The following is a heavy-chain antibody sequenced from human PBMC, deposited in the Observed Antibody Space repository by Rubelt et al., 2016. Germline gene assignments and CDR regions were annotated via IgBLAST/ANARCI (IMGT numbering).Heavy chain of an antibody. V-gene: IGHV4-39*07. J-gene: IGHJ4*02. CDR1: GGSISSSSYY. Sequence: QLQLQESGPGLVKLSETLSLTCTVSGGSISSSSYYWGWIRQPPGKGLEWIGRIYTSGSTNYNPPLKSRVTMSVGTSKNQVSLKLSSVTAAETAVYYCATSGGNGGDFDYWGQGTLVTVSS. CDR3: ATSGGNGGDFDY. D-gene: IGHD4-23*01. CDR2: IYTSGST.